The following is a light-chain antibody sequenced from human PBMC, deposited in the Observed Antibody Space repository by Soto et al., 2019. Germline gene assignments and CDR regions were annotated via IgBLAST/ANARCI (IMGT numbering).Light chain of an antibody. CDR3: QQYSTYAT. CDR2: DVS. Sequence: DIQMTQSPSSLSASVADRVTITCRASQSLSNWLAWYQQKPGKAPKLLIFDVSSLESGVPSRFSGSGSGTEFTLTISSLQPDDFATYYCQQYSTYATFGQGTKVDIK. CDR1: QSLSNW. V-gene: IGKV1-5*01. J-gene: IGKJ1*01.